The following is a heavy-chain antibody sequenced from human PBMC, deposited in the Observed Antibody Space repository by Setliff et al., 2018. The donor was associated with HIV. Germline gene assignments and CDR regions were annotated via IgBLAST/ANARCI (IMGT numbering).Heavy chain of an antibody. V-gene: IGHV4-39*01. CDR1: GDSISSSTFY. Sequence: SETLFLTCTVSGDSISSSTFYWGWIRQPPGKGLEWIGSIYYSGTTYYNPSLKSRVAISVDTSKNQFSLKLSSVTAADTAVYYCARPRLRGSGAFDIWGQGTMVTVSS. CDR3: ARPRLRGSGAFDI. D-gene: IGHD2-21*01. CDR2: IYYSGTT. J-gene: IGHJ3*02.